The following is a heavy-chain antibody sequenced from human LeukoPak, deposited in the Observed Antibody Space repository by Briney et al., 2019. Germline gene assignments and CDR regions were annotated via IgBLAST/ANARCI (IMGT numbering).Heavy chain of an antibody. CDR1: GFTFSSYA. V-gene: IGHV3-23*01. D-gene: IGHD2-15*01. Sequence: GGSLRLSCAASGFTFSSYAMTWVRQAPGKGLEWVSTISNGGGSTYYADSVKGRFTIYRDNSKNTVYLQMSSLRAEDTAVYYCAKDRWGSGGSGGGDYWGQGTLVTVSS. J-gene: IGHJ4*02. CDR3: AKDRWGSGGSGGGDY. CDR2: ISNGGGST.